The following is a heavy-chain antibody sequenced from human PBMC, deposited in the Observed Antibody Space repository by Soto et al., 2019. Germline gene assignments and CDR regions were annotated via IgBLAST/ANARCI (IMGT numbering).Heavy chain of an antibody. Sequence: GHTLVNPTQTLTLTCTFSGFSLSTSGVGVGWIRQPPGKALEWLALIYWDDDRRYNPSLKSRLAITKDTSKNQVVLTMSNMEPVDTATYYCAHMNTQYTWRYVIFDYRGQGTLVTVSS. J-gene: IGHJ4*02. CDR2: IYWDDDR. CDR1: GFSLSTSGVG. D-gene: IGHD3-16*01. CDR3: AHMNTQYTWRYVIFDY. V-gene: IGHV2-5*02.